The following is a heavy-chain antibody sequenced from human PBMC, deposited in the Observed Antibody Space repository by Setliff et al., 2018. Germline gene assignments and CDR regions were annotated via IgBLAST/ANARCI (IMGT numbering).Heavy chain of an antibody. CDR2: IYYSGST. CDR1: GGSISSSSYY. CDR3: ARGRIEWLLYGGPKYSYYGMDV. V-gene: IGHV4-39*07. D-gene: IGHD3-3*01. Sequence: KTSETLSLTCTVSGGSISSSSYYWGWIRQPPGKGLEWIGSIYYSGSTCYNPSLKSRVTIPVDTSKNQFSLKLSSVTAADTAVYYCARGRIEWLLYGGPKYSYYGMDVWGQGTTVTVSS. J-gene: IGHJ6*02.